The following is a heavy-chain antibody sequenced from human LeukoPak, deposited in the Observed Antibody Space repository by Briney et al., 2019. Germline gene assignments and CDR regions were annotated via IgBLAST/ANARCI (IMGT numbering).Heavy chain of an antibody. Sequence: ASVKASCKASGYTFTSYYMHWVRQAPGQGLEWMGIINPSGGSTNYAQKFQGRVTMTRDMSTKTVYMELSSLRSEDTAVYYCARDQGCSSTSCFIDYWGQGTLATVSS. CDR3: ARDQGCSSTSCFIDY. V-gene: IGHV1-46*01. CDR1: GYTFTSYY. J-gene: IGHJ4*02. CDR2: INPSGGST. D-gene: IGHD2-2*01.